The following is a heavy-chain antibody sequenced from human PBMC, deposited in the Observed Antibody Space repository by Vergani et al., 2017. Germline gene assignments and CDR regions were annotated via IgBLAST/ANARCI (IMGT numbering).Heavy chain of an antibody. V-gene: IGHV1-2*02. CDR1: GYTFTGYY. D-gene: IGHD6-13*01. CDR2: INPNSGGT. Sequence: QLQLVQSGAEVKKPGASVKVSCKASGYTFTGYYMHWVRQAPGQGLEWMGWINPNSGGTNYAQKFQGRVTMTRDTSISTAYMELSRLRSDDTAVYYCARERVRIAAANDAFDIWGQGTMVTVSS. CDR3: ARERVRIAAANDAFDI. J-gene: IGHJ3*02.